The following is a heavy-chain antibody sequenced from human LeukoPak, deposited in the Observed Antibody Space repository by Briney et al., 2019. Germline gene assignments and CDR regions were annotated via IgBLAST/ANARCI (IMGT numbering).Heavy chain of an antibody. CDR2: ISWNSGSI. CDR3: AKDGSYYDILTGHPI. Sequence: GRSLRLSCAASGFTFDDYAMHWVRQAPGKGLEWVSGISWNSGSIGYADSVKGRFTISRDNAKNSLYLQMNSLRAEDTALYYCAKDGSYYDILTGHPIWGQGTMVTVSS. CDR1: GFTFDDYA. J-gene: IGHJ3*02. D-gene: IGHD3-9*01. V-gene: IGHV3-9*01.